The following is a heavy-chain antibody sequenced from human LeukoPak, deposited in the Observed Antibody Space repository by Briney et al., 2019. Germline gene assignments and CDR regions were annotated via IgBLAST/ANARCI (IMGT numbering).Heavy chain of an antibody. CDR2: IYYSGST. CDR3: ATDSYGSYYYYGMDV. J-gene: IGHJ6*02. D-gene: IGHD5-18*01. CDR1: GGSISSGGYY. Sequence: SETLSLTCTVSGGSISSGGYYWSWIRQHPGKGLEWIGYIYYSGSTNYNPSLKSRVTISVDTSKSQFSLKLSSVTAADTAVYYCATDSYGSYYYYGMDVWGQGTTVTVSS. V-gene: IGHV4-61*08.